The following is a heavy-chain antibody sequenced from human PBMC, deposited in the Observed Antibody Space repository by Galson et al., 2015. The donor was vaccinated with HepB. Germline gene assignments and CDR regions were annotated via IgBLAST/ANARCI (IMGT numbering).Heavy chain of an antibody. D-gene: IGHD2-8*01. CDR2: ISYDGSNK. Sequence: SLRLSCAASGFTFSSYAMHWVRQAPGKGLEWVAVISYDGSNKYYADSVKGRFTISRDNSKNTLYLQMNSLRAEDTAVYYCARGRGYCTNGVCYSSSWYWGRFDYWGQGTLVTVSS. CDR1: GFTFSSYA. V-gene: IGHV3-30-3*01. CDR3: ARGRGYCTNGVCYSSSWYWGRFDY. J-gene: IGHJ4*02.